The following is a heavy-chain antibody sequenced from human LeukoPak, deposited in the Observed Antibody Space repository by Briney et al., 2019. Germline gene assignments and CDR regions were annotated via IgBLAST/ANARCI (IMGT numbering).Heavy chain of an antibody. Sequence: ASVKVSCKASGYTFTGYYMHWVRQAPGQGLEWMGRIIPIFGIANYAQKFQGRVTITADKSTSTAYMELSSLRSEDTAVYYCARVRGGGPDAFDIWGQGTMVTVSS. CDR2: IIPIFGIA. CDR3: ARVRGGGPDAFDI. J-gene: IGHJ3*02. CDR1: GYTFTGYY. V-gene: IGHV1-69*04. D-gene: IGHD2-15*01.